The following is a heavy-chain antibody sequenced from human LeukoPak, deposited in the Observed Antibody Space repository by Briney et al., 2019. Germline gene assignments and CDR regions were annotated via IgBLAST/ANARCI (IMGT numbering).Heavy chain of an antibody. D-gene: IGHD6-6*01. Sequence: SQTLSLTCAISGDSFSSNSAAWNWTRQSPSRGLEWLGRTYYRSKWYNDYAVSVKSRITINPDTSKNQFSLQLNSVTPEDTAVYYCAREKLGDPNRGFDPWGQGTLVTVSS. V-gene: IGHV6-1*01. CDR2: TYYRSKWYN. CDR1: GDSFSSNSAA. CDR3: AREKLGDPNRGFDP. J-gene: IGHJ5*02.